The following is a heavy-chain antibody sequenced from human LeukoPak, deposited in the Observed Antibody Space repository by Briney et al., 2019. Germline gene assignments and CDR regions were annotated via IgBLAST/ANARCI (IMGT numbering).Heavy chain of an antibody. CDR3: ARVTGGYNLVDY. Sequence: PGGSLRLSCAASGFTFSSYAMSWVRQAPGKGLEWVSAISGSGGSTYYADSVKGRFAMSRDNAKNTLYLQMNSLRAEDTAVYYCARVTGGYNLVDYWGQGTLVTASS. CDR1: GFTFSSYA. J-gene: IGHJ4*02. V-gene: IGHV3-23*01. D-gene: IGHD5-24*01. CDR2: ISGSGGST.